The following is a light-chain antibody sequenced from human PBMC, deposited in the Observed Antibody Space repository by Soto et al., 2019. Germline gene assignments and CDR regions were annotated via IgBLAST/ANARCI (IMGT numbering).Light chain of an antibody. V-gene: IGLV2-14*03. J-gene: IGLJ2*01. CDR2: DVS. CDR1: SSDVGGYNY. CDR3: SSYASSSTLV. Sequence: QSVLTQPASVSGSPGQSITISCTGTSSDVGGYNYVSWYQHHPGKAPKLTIYDVSNRPSGVSNRFSGSKSGNTASLNISGLQAEDEADYYCSSYASSSTLVFGGGTKLTVL.